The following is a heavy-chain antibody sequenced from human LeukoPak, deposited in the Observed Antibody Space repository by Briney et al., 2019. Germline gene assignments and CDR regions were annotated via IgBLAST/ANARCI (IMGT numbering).Heavy chain of an antibody. CDR1: GFTFSSYW. CDR3: ARGGEGGGDSFCDY. CDR2: INSDGSST. D-gene: IGHD2-21*02. V-gene: IGHV3-74*01. J-gene: IGHJ4*02. Sequence: GGSLRLSCAASGFTFSSYWMHWVRQAPGKGLVWVSRINSDGSSTNYADPVKGRFTISRDNAKNTLYLQMNSLRAEDTDVYYCARGGEGGGDSFCDYWGQGTLVTVSS.